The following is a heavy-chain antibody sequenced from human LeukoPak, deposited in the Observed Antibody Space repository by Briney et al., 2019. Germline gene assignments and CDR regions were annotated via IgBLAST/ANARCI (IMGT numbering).Heavy chain of an antibody. Sequence: PSQTLSLTCTVSGYAIISGGFSWNWIRQPPGKGLEWIGSIYYSGSTYYNPSLKSRVTISVDTSKNQFSLKLSSVTAADTAVYYCARNPPGIANSIFDYWGQGTLVTVSS. V-gene: IGHV4-30-2*03. CDR2: IYYSGST. CDR3: ARNPPGIANSIFDY. J-gene: IGHJ4*02. CDR1: GYAIISGGFS. D-gene: IGHD6-13*01.